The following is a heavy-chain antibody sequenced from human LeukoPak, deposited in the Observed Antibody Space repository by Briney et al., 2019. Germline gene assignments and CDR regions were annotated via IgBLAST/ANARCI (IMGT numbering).Heavy chain of an antibody. CDR1: GYTFTSYD. J-gene: IGHJ6*03. CDR2: MNPNSGNT. V-gene: IGHV1-8*01. Sequence: ASVKVSCKASGYTFTSYDINWVRQATGQGLEWMGWMNPNSGNTGYAQKFQGRVTMTRNTSISTAYMELSSLRSEDTAVYYCARGPHYYYYMAVWGKGTTVTVSS. CDR3: ARGPHYYYYMAV.